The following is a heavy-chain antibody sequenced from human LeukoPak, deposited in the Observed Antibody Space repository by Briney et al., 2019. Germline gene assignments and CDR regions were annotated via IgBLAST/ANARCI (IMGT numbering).Heavy chain of an antibody. V-gene: IGHV3-23*01. CDR2: ISDTAATT. J-gene: IGHJ4*02. CDR1: GFTFSSYA. Sequence: GGSLRLSCAGSGFTFSSYAMSRIRQAPGNGLEWVSAISDTAATTSDADSVNSRFTISRDNSRSTLYLQMNSLRAEDTALYYCAKDTSIGRCCTNGVCSPFDYWGQGTLVTVSS. CDR3: AKDTSIGRCCTNGVCSPFDY. D-gene: IGHD2-8*01.